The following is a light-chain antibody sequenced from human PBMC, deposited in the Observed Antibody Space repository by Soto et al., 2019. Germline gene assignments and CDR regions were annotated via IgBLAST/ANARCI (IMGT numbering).Light chain of an antibody. Sequence: DIQMTQSPSSLSASVGDRVTIACRAGQTISSNSNWYQQKPGKAPKLLIYAASTLLSGVPSRFSGSRSATAFTLTISSLQPEDFATYYCQQSYGTPYTFGRGTKVEIK. CDR1: QTISSN. CDR3: QQSYGTPYT. CDR2: AAS. V-gene: IGKV1-39*01. J-gene: IGKJ2*01.